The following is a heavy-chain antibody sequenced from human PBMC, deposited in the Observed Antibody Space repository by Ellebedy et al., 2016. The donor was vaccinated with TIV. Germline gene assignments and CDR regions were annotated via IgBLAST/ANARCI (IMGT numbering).Heavy chain of an antibody. V-gene: IGHV3-66*04. Sequence: PGGSLRLSCAASGFTFSSYWMSWIRQPPGKGLEWVSVIYSGGSTYYADSVKGRFTISRDNSKNTLYLQMNSLRAEDTAVYYCARHVNNDSSGYYLIWGQGTQVTVSS. CDR1: GFTFSSYW. CDR3: ARHVNNDSSGYYLI. J-gene: IGHJ4*02. D-gene: IGHD3-22*01. CDR2: IYSGGST.